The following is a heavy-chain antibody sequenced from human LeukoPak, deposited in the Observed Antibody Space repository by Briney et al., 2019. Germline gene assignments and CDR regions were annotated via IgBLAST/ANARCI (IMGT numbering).Heavy chain of an antibody. CDR1: VGSISSGGYS. CDR3: ARGGYYGSGSNYDY. D-gene: IGHD3-10*01. V-gene: IGHV4-30-2*01. CDR2: IYHTGNT. J-gene: IGHJ4*02. Sequence: SETLSLTCAVSVGSISSGGYSWSWIRQPPGKGLEWIGYIYHTGNTYYNPSLKSRVAISIDRSKNQFSLKLSSVTAADTAVYFCARGGYYGSGSNYDYWGQGTLVTVSS.